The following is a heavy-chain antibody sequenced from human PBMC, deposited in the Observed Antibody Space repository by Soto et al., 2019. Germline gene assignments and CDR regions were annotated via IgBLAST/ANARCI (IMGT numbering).Heavy chain of an antibody. CDR3: ARVVETNAFDI. CDR2: IYYSGST. J-gene: IGHJ3*02. CDR1: GGSISSGGYY. D-gene: IGHD2-2*01. V-gene: IGHV4-31*03. Sequence: NPSETLSLTCTVSGGSISSGGYYWSWIRQHPGKGLEWIGYIYYSGSTYYNPSLKSRVTISVDTSKNQFSLKLSSVTAADTAVYYCARVVETNAFDIWGQGTMVTVSS.